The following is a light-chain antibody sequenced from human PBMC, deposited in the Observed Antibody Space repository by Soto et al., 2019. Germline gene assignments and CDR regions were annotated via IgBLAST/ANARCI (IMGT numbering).Light chain of an antibody. Sequence: QSVLTQPPSASGTPGQRVTISCSGGSSNIGRSSVYWYQQLPGTAPKLLIYRTSQRPSGVPDRFSGSKSGTSASLAISGLRSEDEADYYCAAWDDSPSGPWVFGGGTKLTVL. CDR2: RTS. J-gene: IGLJ3*02. V-gene: IGLV1-47*01. CDR3: AAWDDSPSGPWV. CDR1: SSNIGRSS.